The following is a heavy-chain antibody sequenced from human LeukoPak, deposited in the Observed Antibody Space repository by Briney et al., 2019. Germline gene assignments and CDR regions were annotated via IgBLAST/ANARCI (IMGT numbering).Heavy chain of an antibody. CDR3: AKGHSSSWSILDV. V-gene: IGHV3-73*01. CDR2: IRTKDNNYAT. Sequence: GGSLRLSCAASGFIFSGSAMHWVRQASGKGLEWVGRIRTKDNNYATAFAASVKGRFTISRDDSKNTAYLQMNSLKTEDMAVYYCAKGHSSSWSILDVWGKGTTVTISS. D-gene: IGHD6-13*01. J-gene: IGHJ6*04. CDR1: GFIFSGSA.